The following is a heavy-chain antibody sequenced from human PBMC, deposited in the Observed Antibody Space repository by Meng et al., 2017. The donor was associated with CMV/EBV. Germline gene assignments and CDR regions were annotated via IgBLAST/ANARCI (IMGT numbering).Heavy chain of an antibody. CDR1: GGTFSSYA. J-gene: IGHJ6*02. CDR2: IIPILGIA. Sequence: SVKVSCKASGGTFSSYAISWVRQAPAQGLEWMGGIIPILGIANYAQKFQGRVTITADKSTSTAYMELRSLRSEDTAVYYCARCNVEDSSSSWDYYYGMDVWGQGTTVTVSS. CDR3: ARCNVEDSSSSWDYYYGMDV. D-gene: IGHD6-6*01. V-gene: IGHV1-69*10.